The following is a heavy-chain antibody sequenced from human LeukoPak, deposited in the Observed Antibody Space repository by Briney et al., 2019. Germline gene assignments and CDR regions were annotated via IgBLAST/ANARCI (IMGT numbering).Heavy chain of an antibody. Sequence: SVKVSCKASGGTFSSYAISWVRQAPGQGLEWMGGIIPIFGTANYAQKFQGRVTITADESTSTAYMELSSLRSEDTAVYYCARLYYDFWSGYKNWFDPWGQGTLVTVSS. CDR3: ARLYYDFWSGYKNWFDP. CDR2: IIPIFGTA. CDR1: GGTFSSYA. J-gene: IGHJ5*02. D-gene: IGHD3-3*01. V-gene: IGHV1-69*13.